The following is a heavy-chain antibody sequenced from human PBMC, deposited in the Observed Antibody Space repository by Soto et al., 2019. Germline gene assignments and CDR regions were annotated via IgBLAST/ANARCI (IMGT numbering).Heavy chain of an antibody. CDR3: ARAYLNFTIFGVVIIRFDY. J-gene: IGHJ4*02. CDR1: GDSVSSNSAA. V-gene: IGHV6-1*01. D-gene: IGHD3-3*01. CDR2: TYYRSKWYN. Sequence: SQTLSLTCAISGDSVSSNSAAWNWIRQSPSRGLEWLGRTYYRSKWYNDYAVSVKSRITINPDTSKNQFSLQLNSVTPEDTAVYYCARAYLNFTIFGVVIIRFDYWGQGTLVTVSS.